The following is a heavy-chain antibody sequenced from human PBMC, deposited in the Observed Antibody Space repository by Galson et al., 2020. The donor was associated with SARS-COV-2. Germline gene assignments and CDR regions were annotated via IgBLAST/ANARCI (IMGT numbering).Heavy chain of an antibody. D-gene: IGHD2-21*01. Sequence: GGSLRLSCAASGFIFSRYAMSWVRQSPEKGLEWVACVTYFGDTTFYSDSVKGRFTISRDNSKNTVYLQMNRLTVEDTALYFCVRAAIPSFNYFDPWGQGTLVTVSS. V-gene: IGHV3-23*01. CDR3: VRAAIPSFNYFDP. CDR2: VTYFGDTT. CDR1: GFIFSRYA. J-gene: IGHJ5*02.